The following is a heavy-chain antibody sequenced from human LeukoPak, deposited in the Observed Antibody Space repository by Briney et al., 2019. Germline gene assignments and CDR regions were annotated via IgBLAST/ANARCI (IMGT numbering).Heavy chain of an antibody. CDR1: GGTFSSYA. CDR3: ARERHDYGDFDY. CDR2: IIPIFGTA. D-gene: IGHD4-17*01. J-gene: IGHJ4*02. Sequence: SVKVSCKASGGTFSSYAISWVRQAPGQGLEWMGGIIPIFGTANYAQKFQGRVTITADESTSTAYMELSSLRSEDTAVYYCARERHDYGDFDYWGQGTLVTVSS. V-gene: IGHV1-69*13.